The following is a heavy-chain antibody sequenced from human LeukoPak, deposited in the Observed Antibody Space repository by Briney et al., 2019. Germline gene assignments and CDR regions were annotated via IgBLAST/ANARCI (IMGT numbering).Heavy chain of an antibody. D-gene: IGHD4-17*01. CDR1: GYFISSGYY. Sequence: SETLSLTCTVSGYFISSGYYWGWIRQPPGKGLEWIGSIYHSGSTYCNPSLKSRVTISVDTSKNQFSLKLSSVTAADTAVYYCARDSTVDAFDIWGQGTMVTVSS. CDR3: ARDSTVDAFDI. V-gene: IGHV4-38-2*02. J-gene: IGHJ3*02. CDR2: IYHSGST.